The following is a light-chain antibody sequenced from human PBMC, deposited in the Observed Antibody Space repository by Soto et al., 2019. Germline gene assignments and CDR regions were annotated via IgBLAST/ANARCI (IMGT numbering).Light chain of an antibody. Sequence: QSVLTQPASVSGSPRQSITLSCTGTSSDVGGYNYVSWYQQHPGKAPRLVIYEVNNPPSGVSNRFSGSKSGNTASLTISGLQAEDEADYYCSSYTSSSTLDVFGTGTKLTVL. CDR2: EVN. J-gene: IGLJ1*01. CDR1: SSDVGGYNY. CDR3: SSYTSSSTLDV. V-gene: IGLV2-14*01.